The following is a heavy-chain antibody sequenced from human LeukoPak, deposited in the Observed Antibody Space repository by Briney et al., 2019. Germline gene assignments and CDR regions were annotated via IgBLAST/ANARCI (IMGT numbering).Heavy chain of an antibody. D-gene: IGHD5-12*01. CDR3: AKGSDYDPPYYYYYMDV. J-gene: IGHJ6*03. V-gene: IGHV3-48*04. CDR1: GFTFSSYS. CDR2: ISSSGSTI. Sequence: GGSLRLSCAASGFTFSSYSMNWVRQAPGKGLEWVSYISSSGSTIYYADSVKGRFTISRDNAKDSLYLQMNSLRAEDTAVYYCAKGSDYDPPYYYYYMDVWGKGTTVTISS.